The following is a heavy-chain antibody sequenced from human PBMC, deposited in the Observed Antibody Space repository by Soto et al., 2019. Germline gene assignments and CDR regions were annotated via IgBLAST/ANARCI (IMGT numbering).Heavy chain of an antibody. CDR3: ARVKVVPAGYYYGMDV. Sequence: GGSLRLSCAASGFTFSSYEMNWVRQAPGKGLEWVSYISSSGSTIYYADSVKGRFTISRDNAKNSLYLQMNSLRAEDTAVYYCARVKVVPAGYYYGMDVWGQGTTVTVYS. CDR1: GFTFSSYE. J-gene: IGHJ6*02. CDR2: ISSSGSTI. D-gene: IGHD2-2*01. V-gene: IGHV3-48*03.